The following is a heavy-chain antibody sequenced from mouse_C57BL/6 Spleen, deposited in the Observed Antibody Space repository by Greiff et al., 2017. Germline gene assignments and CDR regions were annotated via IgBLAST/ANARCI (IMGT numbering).Heavy chain of an antibody. J-gene: IGHJ1*03. D-gene: IGHD2-13*01. CDR3: ARDPFYYGDPYWYFDV. CDR1: GFTFSSYA. CDR2: ISDGGSYT. V-gene: IGHV5-4*01. Sequence: EVKLMESGGGLVKPGGSLKLSCAASGFTFSSYAMSWVRQTPEKRLEWVATISDGGSYTYYPDNVKGRFTISRDNAKNNLYLQMSHLKSEDTAMYYCARDPFYYGDPYWYFDVWGTGTTVTVSS.